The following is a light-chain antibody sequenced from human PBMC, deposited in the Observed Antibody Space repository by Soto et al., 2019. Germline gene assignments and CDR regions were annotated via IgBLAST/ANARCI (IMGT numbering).Light chain of an antibody. J-gene: IGLJ3*02. CDR1: SSDVGGYNY. V-gene: IGLV2-8*01. CDR3: SSYAGSNHNWV. Sequence: QSALTQPPSASGSPGQSVTISCTGTSSDVGGYNYVSWYQQHPGKAPKLMIYEVSKRPSGVPDRFSGSKSGNTASLTVSGLQAEDEVDYYCSSYAGSNHNWVFGGGTKLTVL. CDR2: EVS.